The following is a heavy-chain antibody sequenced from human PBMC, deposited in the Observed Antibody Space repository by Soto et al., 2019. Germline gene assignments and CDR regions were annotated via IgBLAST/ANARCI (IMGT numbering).Heavy chain of an antibody. CDR3: VKEYCTGGTCFDAFDL. CDR2: ISDGGTTI. D-gene: IGHD2-8*02. V-gene: IGHV3-48*03. J-gene: IGHJ3*01. CDR1: GFIFSDYE. Sequence: EAELVESGGGLVQPGGSLTLSCAASGFIFSDYEVDWVRQAPGRGPEWISYISDGGTTIYYAASVKGRFTISRDDAKKSVYLHMNNLRVEDTAIYFCVKEYCTGGTCFDAFDLWGQGTVVTVSS.